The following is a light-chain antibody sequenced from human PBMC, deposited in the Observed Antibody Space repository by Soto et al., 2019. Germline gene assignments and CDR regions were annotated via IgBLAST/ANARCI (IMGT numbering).Light chain of an antibody. V-gene: IGLV2-23*01. CDR3: CSYASSSTYV. CDR2: EGS. Sequence: QWSLSQPASVSGSPGQSITISCTGTSSDVGNYNLVSWYQHDPGKAPKLLIYEGSKRPSGVSDRFSGSKSGNTASLTISGLQAEDEADYYCCSYASSSTYVFGTGTKVTVL. CDR1: SSDVGNYNL. J-gene: IGLJ1*01.